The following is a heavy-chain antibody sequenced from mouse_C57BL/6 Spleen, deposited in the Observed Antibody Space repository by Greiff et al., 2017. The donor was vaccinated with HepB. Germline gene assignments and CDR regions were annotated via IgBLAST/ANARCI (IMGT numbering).Heavy chain of an antibody. CDR1: GFTFTDYY. CDR3: ASPSDGSYAMDY. V-gene: IGHV7-3*01. J-gene: IGHJ4*01. CDR2: IRNKANGYTT. Sequence: EVKLEESGGGLVQPGGSLSLSCAASGFTFTDYYMSWVRQPPGKALEWLGFIRNKANGYTTEYSASVKGRFTISRDNSQSILYLQMNALRAEDSATYYCASPSDGSYAMDYWGQGTSVTVSS. D-gene: IGHD2-3*01.